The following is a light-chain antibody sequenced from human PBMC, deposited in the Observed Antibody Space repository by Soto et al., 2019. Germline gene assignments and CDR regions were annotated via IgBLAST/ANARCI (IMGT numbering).Light chain of an antibody. Sequence: QSVLTQPPSASGTPGQTVTSSCSGKRSNIGSNPVTWYQQLPGTPTKLLIDSNTQRPSGVPDRFSGSSSGTSASLAIRGLQCEDEVDYYWAAWDDSLYGRVFGTGTKVT. CDR3: AAWDDSLYGRV. CDR1: RSNIGSNP. CDR2: SNT. J-gene: IGLJ1*01. V-gene: IGLV1-44*01.